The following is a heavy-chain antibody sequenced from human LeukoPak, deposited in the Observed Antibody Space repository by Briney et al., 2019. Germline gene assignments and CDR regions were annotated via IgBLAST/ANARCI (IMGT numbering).Heavy chain of an antibody. CDR3: ARSRSSWYYYGMAV. V-gene: IGHV4-39*07. CDR2: IYYSGST. Sequence: SETLSLTCAVSGGSISSSSYYWVWIRQPPGKGLEWIGSIYYSGSTYYNPSLKSRVTISVDTSKNQFSLKLSSVTAADTAVYYCARSRSSWYYYGMAVWGQGTTVTVSS. D-gene: IGHD6-13*01. J-gene: IGHJ6*02. CDR1: GGSISSSSYY.